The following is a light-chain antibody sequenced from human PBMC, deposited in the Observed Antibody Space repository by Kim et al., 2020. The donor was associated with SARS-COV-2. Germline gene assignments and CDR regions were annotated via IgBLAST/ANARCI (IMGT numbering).Light chain of an antibody. CDR1: QSVSGS. J-gene: IGKJ3*01. Sequence: PGGRATLSCRASQSVSGSLAWYQQKPGQAPGLLNYDASSRATGIPARFSGSGSGTDFTLTISSLEPEDFAVYYCQQRSNWPPGTFGPGTKVDIK. CDR3: QQRSNWPPGT. CDR2: DAS. V-gene: IGKV3-11*01.